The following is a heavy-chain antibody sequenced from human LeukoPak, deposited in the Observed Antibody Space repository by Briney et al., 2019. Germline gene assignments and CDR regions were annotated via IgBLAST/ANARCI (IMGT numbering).Heavy chain of an antibody. CDR1: GGSISSGSYY. V-gene: IGHV4-39*07. D-gene: IGHD3-10*01. Sequence: SQTLSLTCTVSGGSISSGSYYWSWIRHPPGKGLEWIGEIDHSGSTNYNPSLKSRVTISVDTSKNQFSLKLSSVAAADTAVYYCARWAVRGYYYYYYYMDVWGKGTTVTVSS. CDR3: ARWAVRGYYYYYYYMDV. CDR2: IDHSGST. J-gene: IGHJ6*03.